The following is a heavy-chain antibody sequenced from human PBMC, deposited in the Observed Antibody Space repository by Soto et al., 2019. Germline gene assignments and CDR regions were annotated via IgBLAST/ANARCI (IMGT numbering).Heavy chain of an antibody. J-gene: IGHJ5*02. CDR3: AKGREFGIAANWFDP. Sequence: GSLRLSCAASGFTFSSYAMSWVRQAPGKGLEWVSAISGSGGSTYYADSVKGRFTISRDNSKNTLYLQMNSLRAEDTAVYYCAKGREFGIAANWFDPWGQGTLVTVSS. CDR1: GFTFSSYA. D-gene: IGHD6-13*01. V-gene: IGHV3-23*01. CDR2: ISGSGGST.